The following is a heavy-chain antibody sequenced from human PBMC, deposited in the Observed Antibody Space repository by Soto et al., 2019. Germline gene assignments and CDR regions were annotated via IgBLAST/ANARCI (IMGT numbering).Heavy chain of an antibody. D-gene: IGHD2-2*01. CDR3: GRVMIGTSRHTDPDY. J-gene: IGHJ4*02. Sequence: SETLSLTCTVSGASISGFYWSWIRQTPGKGLEWIGNIDYNGVTYYNPSLKSRVTVSKDTSKNQFSLKVASVTAADTAIYYCGRVMIGTSRHTDPDYWGQGAQVTVSS. V-gene: IGHV4-59*04. CDR2: IDYNGVT. CDR1: GASISGFY.